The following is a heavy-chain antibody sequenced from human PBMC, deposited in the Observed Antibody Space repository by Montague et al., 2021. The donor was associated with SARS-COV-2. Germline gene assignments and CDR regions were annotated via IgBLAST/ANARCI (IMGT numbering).Heavy chain of an antibody. CDR3: ARETMTADAFDI. CDR1: GASVGSSG. Sequence: SETLSLTCTVSGASVGSSGSGWLRQYPGKGLEWIGYFYSVGSTDYNPSLKSRATISRDTSKNQFSLKVRSVTAADTAVYYCARETMTADAFDIWGQGTMVTGSS. J-gene: IGHJ3*02. D-gene: IGHD1-14*01. V-gene: IGHV4-59*02. CDR2: FYSVGST.